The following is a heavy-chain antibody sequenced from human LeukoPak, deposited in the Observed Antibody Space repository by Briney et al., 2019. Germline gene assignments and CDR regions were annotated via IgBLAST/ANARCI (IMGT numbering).Heavy chain of an antibody. CDR1: GFTFSSYS. J-gene: IGHJ1*01. CDR2: ISSSSSYI. D-gene: IGHD3-22*01. Sequence: GGSLRLSCAASGFTFSSYSMNWVRQAPGKGLEWVSSISSSSSYIYYADSVKGRFTISRDNAKNSLYLQMNSLRAEDTAVYYCARAYYYDRSGFPSPPFFQHWGQGTLVTVSS. V-gene: IGHV3-21*01. CDR3: ARAYYYDRSGFPSPPFFQH.